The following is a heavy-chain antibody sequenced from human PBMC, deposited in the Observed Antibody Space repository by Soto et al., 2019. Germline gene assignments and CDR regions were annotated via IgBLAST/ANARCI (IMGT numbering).Heavy chain of an antibody. V-gene: IGHV3-23*01. D-gene: IGHD6-13*01. J-gene: IGHJ2*01. CDR1: GFTFSSYA. Sequence: EVQLLESGGGLVQPGGSLRLSCAASGFTFSSYAMSWVRQAPGKGLEWVSAISGSGGSTYYADSVKGRFTISRDNSKNTLYLQMNSLGAEDTAVYYCAKFPQLTTNPHFWYFDLWGRGTLVTVSS. CDR2: ISGSGGST. CDR3: AKFPQLTTNPHFWYFDL.